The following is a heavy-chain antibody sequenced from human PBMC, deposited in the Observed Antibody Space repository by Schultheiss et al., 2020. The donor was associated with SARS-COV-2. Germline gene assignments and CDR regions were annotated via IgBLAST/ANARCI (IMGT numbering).Heavy chain of an antibody. Sequence: GGSLRLSCAASGFTFSSYEMNWVRQAPGKGLEWVSYISSSGSTIYYADSVKGRFTISRDNAKNSLYLQMNSLRAEDTAVYYCASELIYGVYYYGMDVWGQGTTVTVSS. CDR1: GFTFSSYE. D-gene: IGHD2-21*01. J-gene: IGHJ6*02. CDR2: ISSSGSTI. V-gene: IGHV3-48*03. CDR3: ASELIYGVYYYGMDV.